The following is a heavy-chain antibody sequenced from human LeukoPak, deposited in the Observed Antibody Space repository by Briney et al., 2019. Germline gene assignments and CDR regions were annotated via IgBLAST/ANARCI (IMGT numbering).Heavy chain of an antibody. V-gene: IGHV4-39*01. CDR1: GGSISSRPYC. D-gene: IGHD6-13*01. J-gene: IGHJ4*02. CDR2: FYYSGST. CDR3: ARLVVSSWYHEVLLGRDY. Sequence: PSETLSLTCTVSGGSISSRPYCWGWIPQPPGKGLEWLGSFYYSGSTYYKPSLKSRVTISVDTSKNQFSLKLSSVTAADTAVYYCARLVVSSWYHEVLLGRDYWGQGTLVTVSS.